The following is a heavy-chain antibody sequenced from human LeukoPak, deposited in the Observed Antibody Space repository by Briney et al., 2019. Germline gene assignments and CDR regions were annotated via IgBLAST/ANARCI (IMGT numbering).Heavy chain of an antibody. CDR2: ISSGSRTM. D-gene: IGHD1-20*01. V-gene: IGHV3-48*01. J-gene: IGHJ4*02. CDR1: GFAFSSYS. Sequence: GGSLRLSCAASGFAFSSYSMNWVRQAPGRGLEWISYISSGSRTMYYADSVEGRFTISTDNGKNSLYLLLNNLRADDTAVYFCVRESITGHRDFDYWGQGTLITVSS. CDR3: VRESITGHRDFDY.